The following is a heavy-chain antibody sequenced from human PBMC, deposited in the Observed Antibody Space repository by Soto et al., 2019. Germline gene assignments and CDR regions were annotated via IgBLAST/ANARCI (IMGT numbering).Heavy chain of an antibody. CDR3: ARDHNLVRDH. CDR2: ISGDNDRT. Sequence: QVQLVQSGAEVEKPGASVKVSCKASDYTFTSYGISWVRQAPGQGLEWMGWISGDNDRTNYPQKLQGRVTMTTDTSTSTAYMELRSLRSDDTAVYYCARDHNLVRDHWGQGTLVTVSS. CDR1: DYTFTSYG. J-gene: IGHJ4*02. V-gene: IGHV1-18*01. D-gene: IGHD1-1*01.